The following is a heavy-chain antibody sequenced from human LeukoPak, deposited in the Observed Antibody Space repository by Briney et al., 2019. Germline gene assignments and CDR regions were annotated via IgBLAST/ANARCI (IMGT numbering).Heavy chain of an antibody. CDR1: GFTFSSLA. CDR2: VSGAGSVT. Sequence: GGSLRLSCAASGFTFSSLAMHWVRQAPGKGLEWVSVVSGAGSVTYYADSVKGRFTTSRDNSKNTLYLQMNNLRAEDTAVYYCAKDLYDSSGSRYDYWGQGTLVTVSS. J-gene: IGHJ4*02. D-gene: IGHD3-22*01. CDR3: AKDLYDSSGSRYDY. V-gene: IGHV3-23*01.